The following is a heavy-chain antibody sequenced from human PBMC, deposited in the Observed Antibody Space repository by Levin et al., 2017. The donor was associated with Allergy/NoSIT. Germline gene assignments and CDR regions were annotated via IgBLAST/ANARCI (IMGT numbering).Heavy chain of an antibody. V-gene: IGHV1-69*13. CDR2: IIPIFGTA. Sequence: VASVKVSCKASGGTFSSYAISWVRQAPGQGLEWMGGIIPIFGTANYAQKFQGRVTITADESTSTAYMELSSLRSEDTAVYYCASLSSSSEWMGYYYYYYGMDVWGQGTTVTVSS. CDR1: GGTFSSYA. CDR3: ASLSSSSEWMGYYYYYYGMDV. J-gene: IGHJ6*02. D-gene: IGHD6-6*01.